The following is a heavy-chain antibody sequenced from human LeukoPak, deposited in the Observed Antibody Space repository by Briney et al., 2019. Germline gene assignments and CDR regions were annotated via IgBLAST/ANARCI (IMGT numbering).Heavy chain of an antibody. Sequence: SETLSLTCTVSGSSISSGGYYWSWIRQHPGKGLEWIGYIYYSGSTYYNPSLKSRVTISVDTSKNQFSLKLSSVTAADTAVYYCARDSRITIFGVVNWGQGTLVTVSS. CDR1: GSSISSGGYY. D-gene: IGHD3-3*01. CDR2: IYYSGST. V-gene: IGHV4-31*03. J-gene: IGHJ4*02. CDR3: ARDSRITIFGVVN.